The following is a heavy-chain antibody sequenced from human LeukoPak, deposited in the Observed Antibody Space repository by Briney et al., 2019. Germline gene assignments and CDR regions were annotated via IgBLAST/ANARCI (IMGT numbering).Heavy chain of an antibody. Sequence: SVKVSCKASGGTFSSYAISWVRQAPGQGLEWMGGIIPIFGTANYAQKFQGRVTMTRDTSTSTVYMELSSLRSEDTAVYYCAREWVYGSGSMGDYYGMDVWGQGTTVTVSS. V-gene: IGHV1-69*05. CDR3: AREWVYGSGSMGDYYGMDV. CDR1: GGTFSSYA. D-gene: IGHD3-10*01. CDR2: IIPIFGTA. J-gene: IGHJ6*02.